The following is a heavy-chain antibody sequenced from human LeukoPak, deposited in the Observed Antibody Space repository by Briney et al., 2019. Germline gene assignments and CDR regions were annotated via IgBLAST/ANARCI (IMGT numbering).Heavy chain of an antibody. CDR2: IGKSGGGT. J-gene: IGHJ4*02. V-gene: IGHV3-23*01. Sequence: GGSLRLSCAASGFTFTNYAMSWVRQAPGKGLEWVSTIGKSGGGTYYADSVKGRFTISRDNSKSTLYPQMNSLRAEDTAVYYCAKRDSAGLYYFDYWGQGTLVTVSS. CDR3: AKRDSAGLYYFDY. D-gene: IGHD5-18*01. CDR1: GFTFTNYA.